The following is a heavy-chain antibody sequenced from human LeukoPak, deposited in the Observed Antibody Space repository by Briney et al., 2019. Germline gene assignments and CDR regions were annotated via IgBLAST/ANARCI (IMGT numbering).Heavy chain of an antibody. CDR2: IRHDGSNK. V-gene: IGHV3-30*02. D-gene: IGHD4-23*01. CDR3: AKDRKGYGGKGLSDY. CDR1: GFTFSSYG. J-gene: IGHJ4*02. Sequence: GGSLRLSCAASGFTFSSYGMHWVRQAPGKGLEWVAFIRHDGSNKNYADSVKGRFTISRDNSKNTLYLQMNSLRAEDTAVYYCAKDRKGYGGKGLSDYWGQGTLVTVSS.